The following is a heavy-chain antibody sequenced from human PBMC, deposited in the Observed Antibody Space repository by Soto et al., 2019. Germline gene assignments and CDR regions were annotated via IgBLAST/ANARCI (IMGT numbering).Heavy chain of an antibody. J-gene: IGHJ4*02. Sequence: QVQLVESGGGVVQPGRSLRLSCAASGFTFSGYGMHWVRQAPGKGLEWVAVRRHDGSNTYYADSVRGRFTISRDNSNKMLYLQMNSLRAEDTAVYYCARDGVGTTTYFGYFDYWGQGTLVTVSS. D-gene: IGHD1-26*01. CDR3: ARDGVGTTTYFGYFDY. CDR1: GFTFSGYG. CDR2: RRHDGSNT. V-gene: IGHV3-33*01.